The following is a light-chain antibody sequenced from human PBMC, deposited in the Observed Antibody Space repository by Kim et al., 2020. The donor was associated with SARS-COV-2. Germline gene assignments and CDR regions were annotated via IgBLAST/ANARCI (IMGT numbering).Light chain of an antibody. V-gene: IGLV2-14*01. J-gene: IGLJ2*01. Sequence: QSALTQPASVSGSPGLSITISCTGTSSDVGGYNYVSWYQQHPGKAPNLMIYDVSKRPSGVSNRYSGSKSDNTASLTISGLPAEDGADYYCSAYTSSSTFVFGRGTKL. CDR2: DVS. CDR3: SAYTSSSTFV. CDR1: SSDVGGYNY.